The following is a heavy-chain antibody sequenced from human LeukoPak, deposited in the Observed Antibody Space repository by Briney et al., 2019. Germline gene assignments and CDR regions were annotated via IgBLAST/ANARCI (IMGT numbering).Heavy chain of an antibody. V-gene: IGHV1-46*01. J-gene: IGHJ3*02. Sequence: ASVKVSCKASGYTFTSYYMHWVRRAPGQGLEWMGIINPSGGSTSYAQKFQGRVTMTRDTSTSTVYMELSSLRSEDTAVYYCARVDSAALDAFDIWGQGTMVTVSS. CDR2: INPSGGST. CDR3: ARVDSAALDAFDI. D-gene: IGHD5-18*01. CDR1: GYTFTSYY.